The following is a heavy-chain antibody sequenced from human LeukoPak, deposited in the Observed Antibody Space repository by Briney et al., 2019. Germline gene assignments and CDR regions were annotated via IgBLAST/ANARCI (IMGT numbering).Heavy chain of an antibody. J-gene: IGHJ4*02. CDR1: GGSISSYY. CDR3: ARLLYYYGSGSLDY. CDR2: IYYSGST. Sequence: PSETLPLTCTVSGGSISSYYWSWVRQPPGKGLEWIGYIYYSGSTNYNPSLTSRVTISVDTSKNQFSLKLSSVTAADTAVYYCARLLYYYGSGSLDYWGQGTLVTVSS. V-gene: IGHV4-59*08. D-gene: IGHD3-10*01.